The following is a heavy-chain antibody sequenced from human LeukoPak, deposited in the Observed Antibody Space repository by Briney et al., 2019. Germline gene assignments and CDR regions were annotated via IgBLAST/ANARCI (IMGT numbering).Heavy chain of an antibody. V-gene: IGHV3-23*01. D-gene: IGHD2-15*01. CDR1: GFTFSSYS. J-gene: IGHJ6*02. Sequence: VGSLRSFSAASGFTFSSYSFSCVRQAPGKGLEWVSTISGSSRSTYYADSVKGRFAISRDNSKNTLYLQMNSLRAEDTAVYFCEKGIYDMNGWGQGGKVSVSS. CDR3: EKGIYDMNG. CDR2: ISGSSRST.